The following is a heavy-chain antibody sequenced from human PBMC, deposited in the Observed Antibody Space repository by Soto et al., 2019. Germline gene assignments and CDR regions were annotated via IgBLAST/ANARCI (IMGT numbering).Heavy chain of an antibody. CDR3: ARGEGYYDFWSGYRYGMDV. CDR2: IYTSGGT. CDR1: GGSISSYY. V-gene: IGHV4-4*07. J-gene: IGHJ6*02. D-gene: IGHD3-3*01. Sequence: QVQLQESGPGLVKPSETLSLTCTVSGGSISSYYWSWIRQPAGKGLEWIGRIYTSGGTNYNPSLKSRVTMSVDTSKNQFSLKLSSVTAADTAVYYCARGEGYYDFWSGYRYGMDVWGQGTTVTVSS.